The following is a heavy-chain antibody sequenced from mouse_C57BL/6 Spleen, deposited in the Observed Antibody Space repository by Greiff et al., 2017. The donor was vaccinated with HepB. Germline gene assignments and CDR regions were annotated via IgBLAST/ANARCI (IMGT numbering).Heavy chain of an antibody. Sequence: VQLQQPGAELVKPGASVKLSCKASGYTFTSYWMHWVKQRPGQGLEWIGMIHPNSGSTNYNEKFKSKATLTVDKSSSTAYMQLSSLTSEDSAVYYCARTYDYDMRFAYWGQGTLVTVSA. CDR2: IHPNSGST. V-gene: IGHV1-64*01. CDR3: ARTYDYDMRFAY. D-gene: IGHD2-4*01. J-gene: IGHJ3*01. CDR1: GYTFTSYW.